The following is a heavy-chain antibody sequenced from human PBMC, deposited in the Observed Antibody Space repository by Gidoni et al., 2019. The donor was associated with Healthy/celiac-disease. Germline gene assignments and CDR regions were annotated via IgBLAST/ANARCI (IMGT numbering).Heavy chain of an antibody. CDR3: ASSNGILTGYATQFDY. V-gene: IGHV1-69*01. J-gene: IGHJ4*02. D-gene: IGHD3-9*01. CDR2: VIPSFGTA. CDR1: GGTFTSFA. Sequence: QVQLVQSGAEVYKPGSSVKVSCMASGGTFTSFAISWVRQAPGQGLEWMGGVIPSFGTANYAQKFQGRVTITADESTSTGYMELSSLRSEDTAVYYCASSNGILTGYATQFDYWGQGTLVTVSS.